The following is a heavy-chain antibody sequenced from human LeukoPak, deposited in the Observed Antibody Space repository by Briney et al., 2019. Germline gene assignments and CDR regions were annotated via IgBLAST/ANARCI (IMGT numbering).Heavy chain of an antibody. J-gene: IGHJ6*02. CDR1: GGTFSSYT. Sequence: SVKVSCKASGGTFSSYTISWVRQAPGQGLEWRGRIIPILGIANYAQKFQGRVTITADKSTSTAYMELSSLRSEDTAVYYCARDREYCSSTSCSHGMDVWGQGTTVTVSS. CDR3: ARDREYCSSTSCSHGMDV. D-gene: IGHD2-2*01. CDR2: IIPILGIA. V-gene: IGHV1-69*04.